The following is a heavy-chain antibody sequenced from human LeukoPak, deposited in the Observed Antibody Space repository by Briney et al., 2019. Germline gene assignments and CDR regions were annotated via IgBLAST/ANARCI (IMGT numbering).Heavy chain of an antibody. Sequence: GGSLRLSCAASGFTFSSYAMHWARQAPGKGLEWVAVISYDGSNKYYADSVKGRFTISRDNSKNTLYLQMNSLRAEDTAVYYCARDRRRWLQLAHYYFDYWGQGTLVTVSS. CDR2: ISYDGSNK. CDR1: GFTFSSYA. CDR3: ARDRRRWLQLAHYYFDY. D-gene: IGHD5-24*01. J-gene: IGHJ4*02. V-gene: IGHV3-30-3*01.